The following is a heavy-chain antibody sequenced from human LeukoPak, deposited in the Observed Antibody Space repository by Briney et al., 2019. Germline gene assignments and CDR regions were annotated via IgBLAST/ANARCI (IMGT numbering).Heavy chain of an antibody. Sequence: SETLSLTCAVYGGSFSGYYWSWIRQPPGKGLEWIGEINHSGSTNYNPSLKSRVTISVDTSKNQFSLKLSSVTAADTAVYYCARLYGDQTHKCLRFDPWGQGTLVTVSP. J-gene: IGHJ5*02. CDR3: ARLYGDQTHKCLRFDP. CDR2: INHSGST. V-gene: IGHV4-34*01. CDR1: GGSFSGYY. D-gene: IGHD4-17*01.